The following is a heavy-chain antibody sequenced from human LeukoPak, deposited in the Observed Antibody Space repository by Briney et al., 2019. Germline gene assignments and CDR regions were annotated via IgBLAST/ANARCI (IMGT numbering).Heavy chain of an antibody. CDR1: GFTFSHHA. CDR3: ARGVWSRHDKEYFFDY. CDR2: INAGNGKT. J-gene: IGHJ4*02. D-gene: IGHD3-9*01. V-gene: IGHV1-3*01. Sequence: ASVKVSCKASGFTFSHHAMNWVRQAPGQRLEWMGWINAGNGKTKYSQKFQDRVTITRDTSASTAYMELNSLRSVDTAVYYCARGVWSRHDKEYFFDYWGQGTLVTVSS.